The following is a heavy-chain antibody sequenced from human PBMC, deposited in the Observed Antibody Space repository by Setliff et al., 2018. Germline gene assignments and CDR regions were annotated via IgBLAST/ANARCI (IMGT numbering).Heavy chain of an antibody. CDR1: GFTFSSDP. V-gene: IGHV3-66*02. J-gene: IGHJ4*02. CDR3: TRGDNNSFDY. CDR2: IYSGGTT. Sequence: PGGSLRLSCAASGFTFSSDPMSWVRQAPGKGLEWVSVIYSGGTTYYADSVKGRFTISRDNSKNTLYLQMNSLRTEDTAVYYCTRGDNNSFDYWGQGTLVTVSS. D-gene: IGHD4-4*01.